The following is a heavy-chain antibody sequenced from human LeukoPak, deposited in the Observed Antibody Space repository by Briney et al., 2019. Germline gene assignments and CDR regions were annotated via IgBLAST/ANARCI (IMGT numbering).Heavy chain of an antibody. Sequence: PGGPLRLSCAASGFTFSSYWMSWVRQAPGKGLEWVANIKQDGSEKYYVHSVKGRFTISRDNAKNSLYLQMNSLRAEDTAVYYCAREGDSGYDSVDYWGQGTLVTVS. J-gene: IGHJ4*02. CDR1: GFTFSSYW. V-gene: IGHV3-7*01. CDR2: IKQDGSEK. CDR3: AREGDSGYDSVDY. D-gene: IGHD5-12*01.